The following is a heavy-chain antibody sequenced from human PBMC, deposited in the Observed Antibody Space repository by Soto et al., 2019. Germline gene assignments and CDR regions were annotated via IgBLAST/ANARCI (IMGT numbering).Heavy chain of an antibody. V-gene: IGHV4-31*03. CDR2: IYYSGST. CDR3: ARDNIYYGSGKRNDYYYYGMDV. CDR1: GGSISSGGYY. Sequence: QVQLQESGPGLVKPSQTLSLTCTVSGGSISSGGYYWSWIRQHPGKGLEWIGYIYYSGSTYYNPSLKSRVTISVDTSKNQFSLKLSSVTAADTAVYYCARDNIYYGSGKRNDYYYYGMDVWGQGTTVTVSS. D-gene: IGHD3-10*01. J-gene: IGHJ6*02.